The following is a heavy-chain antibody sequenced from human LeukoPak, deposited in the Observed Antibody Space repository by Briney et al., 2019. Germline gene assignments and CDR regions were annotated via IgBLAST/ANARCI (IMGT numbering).Heavy chain of an antibody. V-gene: IGHV4-4*07. D-gene: IGHD6-19*01. CDR3: ATGGYSAWCDY. CDR2: IDSSGTT. CDR1: DGSINTYF. J-gene: IGHJ4*01. Sequence: SETLSLTCSVSDGSINTYFWSWIRQPAGKGLEWIGRIDSSGTTSLNPSLKRRVTISQDKSKKQFSLKLSSVTAADTAVYYCATGGYSAWCDYWGHGTQVIVSS.